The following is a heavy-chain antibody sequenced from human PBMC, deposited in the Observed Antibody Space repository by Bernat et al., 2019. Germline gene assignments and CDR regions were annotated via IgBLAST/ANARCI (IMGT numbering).Heavy chain of an antibody. CDR1: GGSISSGDYY. CDR2: IYYSGST. CDR3: ARGGWNDDGDPDY. D-gene: IGHD1-1*01. V-gene: IGHV4-30-4*01. J-gene: IGHJ4*02. Sequence: QVQLQESGPGLVKPSQTLSLTCTVSGGSISSGDYYWSWIRQPPGKGLEWIGYIYYSGSTYYNPSLKSRVTLSVGTSKNQFSLKLSSVTAADTAVYYCARGGWNDDGDPDYWGQGTLVTVSS.